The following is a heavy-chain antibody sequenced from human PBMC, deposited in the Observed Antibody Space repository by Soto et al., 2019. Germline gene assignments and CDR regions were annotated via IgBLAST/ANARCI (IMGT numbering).Heavy chain of an antibody. D-gene: IGHD3-16*02. V-gene: IGHV3-23*01. J-gene: IGHJ4*02. CDR2: ISGSGGST. Sequence: EVQLSESGGGLVQPGGSMRLSCAASGFTFSSYAMSWVRQAPGKGLEWVSAISGSGGSTYYADSVKGRFTISRDNSKNTLYLQMNSLRAEDTAVYYCAKDQGDYVWGSYPYDYWGQGTLVTVSS. CDR3: AKDQGDYVWGSYPYDY. CDR1: GFTFSSYA.